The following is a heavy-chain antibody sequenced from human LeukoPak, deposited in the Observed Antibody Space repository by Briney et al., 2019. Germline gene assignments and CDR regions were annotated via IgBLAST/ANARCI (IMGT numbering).Heavy chain of an antibody. CDR1: GFTSSSYG. Sequence: GGSLRLSCAVSGFTSSSYGMSWVRQAPGKGLEWVPAISDSGSDTYYADSVKGRFTISKDNSKNTLYLRMNSLRADDTAVYYCAKRVPYSSSSAYFDYWGQGTLVTVSS. J-gene: IGHJ4*02. D-gene: IGHD6-6*01. V-gene: IGHV3-23*01. CDR3: AKRVPYSSSSAYFDY. CDR2: ISDSGSDT.